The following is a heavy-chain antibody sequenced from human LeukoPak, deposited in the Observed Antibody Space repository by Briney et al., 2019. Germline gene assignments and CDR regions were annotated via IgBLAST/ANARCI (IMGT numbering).Heavy chain of an antibody. CDR1: GYTFTGYY. CDR2: INPNSGGT. D-gene: IGHD4-23*01. J-gene: IGHJ4*02. Sequence: ASVKVSCKASGYTFTGYYMHWVRQAPGQGLEWMGWINPNSGGTNYAQKFQGRVTMTRDTSISTAYMELSRLRSDDTAVYYCARVTNYGGNSQFDYWGQGTQVTVSS. CDR3: ARVTNYGGNSQFDY. V-gene: IGHV1-2*02.